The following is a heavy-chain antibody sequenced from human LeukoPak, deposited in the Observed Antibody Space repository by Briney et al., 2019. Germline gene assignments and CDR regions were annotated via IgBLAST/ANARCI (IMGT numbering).Heavy chain of an antibody. CDR3: ARVSYYYMDV. CDR2: IYTSGST. CDR1: GGSFSGYY. J-gene: IGHJ6*03. D-gene: IGHD4-23*01. Sequence: ASETLSLTCAVYGGSFSGYYWSWIRQPAGKGLEWIGRIYTSGSTNYNPSLKSRVTISVDTSKNQFSLKLSSVTAADTAVYYCARVSYYYMDVWGKGTTVTVSS. V-gene: IGHV4-59*10.